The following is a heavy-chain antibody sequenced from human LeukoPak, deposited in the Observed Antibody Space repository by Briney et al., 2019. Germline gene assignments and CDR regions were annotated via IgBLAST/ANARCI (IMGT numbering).Heavy chain of an antibody. D-gene: IGHD4-17*01. Sequence: GGSLRLSCAASGFTFSDYGMHWVRQAPGKGLEWVAVIWNDGSYEYYADSVKGRFTISRDNAKNSLYLQMNSLRAEDTAVYYCARDKDPNTVTTNFDYWGQGTLVTVSS. J-gene: IGHJ4*02. CDR3: ARDKDPNTVTTNFDY. V-gene: IGHV3-33*01. CDR1: GFTFSDYG. CDR2: IWNDGSYE.